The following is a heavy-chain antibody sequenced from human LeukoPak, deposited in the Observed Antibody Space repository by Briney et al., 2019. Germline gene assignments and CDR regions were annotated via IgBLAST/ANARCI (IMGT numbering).Heavy chain of an antibody. J-gene: IGHJ4*02. Sequence: GGSLRLSCAASGFTFSNAWMSWVRQAPGKGLEWVGRIKSKTDGGTTDYAAPVKGRFTISRDDSKNTLYLQMNSLKTEDTAVYYCTTDPNSSSWPYYFDYWGQGTLVTVSS. CDR1: GFTFSNAW. D-gene: IGHD6-13*01. CDR2: IKSKTDGGTT. V-gene: IGHV3-15*01. CDR3: TTDPNSSSWPYYFDY.